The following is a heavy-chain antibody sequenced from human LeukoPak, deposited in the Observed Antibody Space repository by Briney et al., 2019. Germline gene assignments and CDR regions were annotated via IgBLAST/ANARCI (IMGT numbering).Heavy chain of an antibody. J-gene: IGHJ4*02. CDR1: GFTFSSYA. D-gene: IGHD3-16*02. V-gene: IGHV3-23*01. Sequence: GGSLRLSRAASGFTFSSYAMSWVRQAPGKGLEWVSAISGSGGSTYYADSVKGRFTISRDNSKNTLYLQMNSLRAEDTAVYYCAKDSDYDYVWGSYRYTDYWGQGTLVTVSS. CDR2: ISGSGGST. CDR3: AKDSDYDYVWGSYRYTDY.